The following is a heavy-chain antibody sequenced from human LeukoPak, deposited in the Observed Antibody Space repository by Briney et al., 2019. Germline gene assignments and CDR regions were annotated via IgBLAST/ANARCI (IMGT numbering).Heavy chain of an antibody. CDR1: GFTFSSYS. Sequence: PGGSLRLSCAASGFTFSSYSMNWVRQAPGKGLEWVSSISTSSSYIYYADSVEGRFTISRDNAKKSLYLQMNSLGAEDTAVYYCARVGGGIAAAGRNDYWGQGTLVTVSS. J-gene: IGHJ4*02. D-gene: IGHD6-13*01. CDR3: ARVGGGIAAAGRNDY. V-gene: IGHV3-21*01. CDR2: ISTSSSYI.